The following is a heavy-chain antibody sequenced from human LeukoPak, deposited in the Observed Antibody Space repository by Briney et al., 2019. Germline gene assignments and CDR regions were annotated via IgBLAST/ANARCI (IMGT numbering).Heavy chain of an antibody. J-gene: IGHJ4*02. CDR1: GFTFSSYA. D-gene: IGHD2-2*01. V-gene: IGHV3-23*01. CDR2: ISGSGGST. CDR3: AKLGAAAATSPAATGY. Sequence: GGSLRLSCAASGFTFSSYAMSWVRQAPGKGLEWVSAISGSGGSTYYADSVKGRFTISRDNSKNTLYLQMNSLRAEDTAVYYCAKLGAAAATSPAATGYWGQGTLVTVSS.